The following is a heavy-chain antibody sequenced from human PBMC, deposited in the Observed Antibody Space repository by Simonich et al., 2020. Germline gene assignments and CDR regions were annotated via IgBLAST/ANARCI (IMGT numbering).Heavy chain of an antibody. CDR2: IKQDGSEK. CDR3: AREYSSSSDPYWYFDL. V-gene: IGHV3-7*01. Sequence: EVQLVESGGGLVQPGGSLRLSCAASGFTFSSYWMSWVRQAPGKGMEGVANIKQDGSEKYYGDSVKGRFTISRDNAKNSLYLQMNSLRAEDTAVYYCAREYSSSSDPYWYFDLWGRGTLVTVSS. CDR1: GFTFSSYW. J-gene: IGHJ2*01. D-gene: IGHD6-6*01.